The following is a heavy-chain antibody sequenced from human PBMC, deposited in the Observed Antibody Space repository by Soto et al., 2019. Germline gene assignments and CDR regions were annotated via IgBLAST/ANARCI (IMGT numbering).Heavy chain of an antibody. CDR2: IYYSGST. V-gene: IGHV4-59*01. CDR1: GGSISSYY. D-gene: IGHD2-2*01. J-gene: IGHJ6*03. Sequence: SETLSLTCTVSGGSISSYYWSWIRQPPGKGLEWIGYIYYSGSTNYNPSLKSRVTISVDTSKNQFSLKLSSVTAADTAVYYWARVGCSSTSCYAGFYYYYYRDVWGKGTPVTVS. CDR3: ARVGCSSTSCYAGFYYYYYRDV.